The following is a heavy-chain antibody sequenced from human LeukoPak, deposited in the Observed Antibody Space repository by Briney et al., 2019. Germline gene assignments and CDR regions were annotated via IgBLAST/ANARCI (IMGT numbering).Heavy chain of an antibody. CDR3: ARGPPRSMDG. CDR2: SSHSGSTI. V-gene: IGHV3-48*03. Sequence: GGSLRLSCAASGFTFSRYEMHWVRQAPGKGLEWVSYSSHSGSTIYYADSVKGRFTISRDNAKDSLYLQMDSLRVEDTALYYCARGPPRSMDGWGQGTTVTVSS. CDR1: GFTFSRYE. J-gene: IGHJ6*02.